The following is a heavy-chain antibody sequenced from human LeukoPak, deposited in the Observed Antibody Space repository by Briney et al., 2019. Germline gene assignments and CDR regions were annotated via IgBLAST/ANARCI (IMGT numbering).Heavy chain of an antibody. V-gene: IGHV3-30*04. CDR2: ISYDGSNK. CDR3: AKFIAAVDY. CDR1: GFTFSSYA. Sequence: GGSLRLSCAASGFTFSSYAMHWVRQAPGKGLEWVAVISYDGSNKYYADSVKGRFTISRDNSKNTLYLQMNSVRAEDTAVYYCAKFIAAVDYWGQGTLVTVSS. D-gene: IGHD6-13*01. J-gene: IGHJ4*02.